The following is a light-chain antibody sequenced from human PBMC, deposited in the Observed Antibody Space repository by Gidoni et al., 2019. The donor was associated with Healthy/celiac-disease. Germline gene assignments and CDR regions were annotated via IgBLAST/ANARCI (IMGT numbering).Light chain of an antibody. CDR1: QGISSA. CDR2: DAS. Sequence: AIQLTQSPSSLSASVGARVTITCRASQGISSALAWYQQKPGKDPKLLIYDASSLDSGVPSRFSGSGSGTDFTLTISSLQPEDFATYYCQQFNSYPPFGGGTKVEIK. J-gene: IGKJ4*01. CDR3: QQFNSYPP. V-gene: IGKV1-13*02.